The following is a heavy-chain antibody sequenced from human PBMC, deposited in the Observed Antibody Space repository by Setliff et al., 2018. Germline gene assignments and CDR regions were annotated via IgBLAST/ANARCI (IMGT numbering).Heavy chain of an antibody. CDR1: GFTFSFYAFTTYA. CDR2: ISGSGGST. Sequence: GGSLRLSCAASGFTFSFYAFTTYAMSWVRQAPGKGLEWVSAISGSGGSTYYADSVKGRFTISRDNSKKTLYLQMNSLRAEDTAVYYCARSRLRFLEWLLYPTGFDYWGQGTLVTVSS. D-gene: IGHD3-3*01. CDR3: ARSRLRFLEWLLYPTGFDY. J-gene: IGHJ4*02. V-gene: IGHV3-23*01.